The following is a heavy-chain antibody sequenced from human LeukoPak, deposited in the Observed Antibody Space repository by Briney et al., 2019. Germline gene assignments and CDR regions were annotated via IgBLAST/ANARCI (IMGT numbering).Heavy chain of an antibody. CDR2: INPSGGST. CDR3: ARDYCTNGVCYPWTD. D-gene: IGHD2-8*01. J-gene: IGHJ4*02. V-gene: IGHV1-46*01. Sequence: INPSGGSTSYAQKFQGRVTMTRDTSTSTVYMELSSLRSEDTAVYYCARDYCTNGVCYPWTDWGQGTLVTVSS.